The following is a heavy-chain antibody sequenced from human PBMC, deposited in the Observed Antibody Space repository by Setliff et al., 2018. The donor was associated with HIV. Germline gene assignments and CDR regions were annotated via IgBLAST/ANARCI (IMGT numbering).Heavy chain of an antibody. J-gene: IGHJ5*02. CDR1: GGSISSRDW. CDR3: AREDCSSTSCYVSWFDP. D-gene: IGHD2-2*01. Sequence: SETLSLTCAVSGGSISSRDWWSWVRQPPGKGLEWIGEIYHSGNTYYNPSLKSRVTISVDTSKNQISLRLNSLTAADTAVYYCAREDCSSTSCYVSWFDPWGQGTLVTVSS. V-gene: IGHV4-4*02. CDR2: IYHSGNT.